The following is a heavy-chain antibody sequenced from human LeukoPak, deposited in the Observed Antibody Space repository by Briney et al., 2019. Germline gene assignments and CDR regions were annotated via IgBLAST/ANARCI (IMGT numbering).Heavy chain of an antibody. Sequence: ASVKVSCKASGGTFSSYTISWVRQAPGQGLEWMGGIILILGIANYPPKFQRRVTITADKSTSTASMELSSLRSEDTAVYYCASLYCSGGSCYRPPDYWGQGTLVTVSS. CDR1: GGTFSSYT. CDR3: ASLYCSGGSCYRPPDY. V-gene: IGHV1-69*10. CDR2: IILILGIA. D-gene: IGHD2-15*01. J-gene: IGHJ4*02.